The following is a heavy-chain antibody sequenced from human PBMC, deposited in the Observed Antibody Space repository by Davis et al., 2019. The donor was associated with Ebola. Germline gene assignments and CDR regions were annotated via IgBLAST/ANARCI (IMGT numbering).Heavy chain of an antibody. CDR3: ARDRRVIPAAMS. CDR2: ISSSGSTI. CDR1: TFSVEDVW. J-gene: IGHJ5*02. D-gene: IGHD2-2*01. V-gene: IGHV3-11*01. Sequence: GESLKISCTASTFSVEDVWVGWVRQAPGKGLEWVSYISSSGSTIYYADSVKGRFTIPRDNAKNSLYLQMNSLRAEDTAVYYCARDRRVIPAAMSWGQGTLVTVSS.